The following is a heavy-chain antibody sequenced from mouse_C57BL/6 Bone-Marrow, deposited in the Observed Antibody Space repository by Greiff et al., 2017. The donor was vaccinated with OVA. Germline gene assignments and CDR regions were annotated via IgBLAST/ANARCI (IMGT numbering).Heavy chain of an antibody. CDR2: IYPRDGST. V-gene: IGHV1-78*01. D-gene: IGHD1-1*01. CDR1: GYTFTDHT. J-gene: IGHJ2*01. Sequence: QVQLKQSDAELVKPGASVKISCKVSGYTFTDHTIHWMKQRPEQGLEWIGYIYPRDGSTKYNEKFKGTAKLTADKASSTAYMQLNCLTSEHSAVYFCSTPYYGSSYVDYFDYWGQGTTLTVSS. CDR3: STPYYGSSYVDYFDY.